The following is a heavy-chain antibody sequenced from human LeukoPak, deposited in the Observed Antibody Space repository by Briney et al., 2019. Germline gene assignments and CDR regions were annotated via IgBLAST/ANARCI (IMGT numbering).Heavy chain of an antibody. V-gene: IGHV3-21*01. Sequence: GGSLRLSCAASGFTFSSYSMNWVRQAPGKGLEWVSSISSSSNHIYYEDSVKGRFTISRDNAKNSLYLQMNSLRAEDTAVYYCAREGRFDYGVSYWYFDLWGRGTLVTVSS. J-gene: IGHJ2*01. CDR3: AREGRFDYGVSYWYFDL. CDR2: ISSSSNHI. CDR1: GFTFSSYS. D-gene: IGHD4-17*01.